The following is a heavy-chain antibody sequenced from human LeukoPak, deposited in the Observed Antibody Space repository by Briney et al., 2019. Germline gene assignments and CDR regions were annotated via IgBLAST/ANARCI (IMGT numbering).Heavy chain of an antibody. Sequence: ASVKVSCKASGYTFTGYYMHWVRQATGQGPEWMGWMNPNSGNTGYAQKFQGRVTMTRNTSISTAYMELSSLRSEDTAVYYCARGPKVALDDYWGQGTLVTVSS. CDR1: GYTFTGYY. CDR2: MNPNSGNT. CDR3: ARGPKVALDDY. D-gene: IGHD4-23*01. J-gene: IGHJ4*02. V-gene: IGHV1-8*02.